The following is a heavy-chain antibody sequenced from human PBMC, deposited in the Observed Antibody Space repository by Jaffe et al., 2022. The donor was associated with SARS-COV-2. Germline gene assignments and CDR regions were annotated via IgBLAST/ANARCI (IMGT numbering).Heavy chain of an antibody. CDR3: AREFIVVVVAVPLGWFDP. D-gene: IGHD2-15*01. Sequence: QVQLQESGPGLVKPSQTLSLTCTVSGGSISSGSYYWSWIRQPAGKGLEWIGRIYTSGSTNYNPSLKSRVTISVDTSKNQFSLKLSSVTAADTAVYYCAREFIVVVVAVPLGWFDPWGQGTLVTVSS. CDR1: GGSISSGSYY. V-gene: IGHV4-61*02. J-gene: IGHJ5*02. CDR2: IYTSGST.